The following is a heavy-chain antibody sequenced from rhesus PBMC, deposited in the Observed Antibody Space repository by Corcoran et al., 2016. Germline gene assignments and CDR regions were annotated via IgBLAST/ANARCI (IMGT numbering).Heavy chain of an antibody. CDR1: GGSISSNY. J-gene: IGHJ6*01. Sequence: QLQLQESGPGLVKPSETLSLTCAVSGGSISSNYWSRIRQPPGKGLAWIGRISGTGESTYYNPSLKGRVTISTDTSKNQFSLKLSSVTAADTAVDYCARGIFGPFDSWGQGVVVTVSS. D-gene: IGHD3-3*01. CDR3: ARGIFGPFDS. V-gene: IGHV4-173*01. CDR2: ISGTGEST.